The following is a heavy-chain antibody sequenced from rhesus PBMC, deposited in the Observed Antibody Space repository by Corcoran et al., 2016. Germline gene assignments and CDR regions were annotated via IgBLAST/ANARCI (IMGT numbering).Heavy chain of an antibody. CDR1: GGSISSNY. D-gene: IGHD1-26*01. V-gene: IGHV4-160*01. CDR3: ARISTGY. CDR2: VDGSGGRT. J-gene: IGHJ4*01. Sequence: QVQLQESGPGLVKPSETLSLTCAVSGGSISSNYWSWIRQPPGKGLEWIGSVDGSGGRTNYNPSHKTRVTISTDTSKNQFSLKLNSVTAADTAVYYCARISTGYWGQGVLVTVSS.